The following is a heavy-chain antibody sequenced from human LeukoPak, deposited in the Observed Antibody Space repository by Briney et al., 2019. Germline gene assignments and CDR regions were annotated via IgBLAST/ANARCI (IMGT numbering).Heavy chain of an antibody. CDR1: GGSITSYY. J-gene: IGHJ4*02. CDR2: IYYSGST. Sequence: SETLSLTCTVSGGSITSYYGSWIRQPPGKGLEWIGYIYYSGSTNYNPSLKSRVTISVDTSKNQFSLQLNSVTPEDTAVYYCARDTGVRPRVAHFDYWGQGTLVTVSS. D-gene: IGHD1-14*01. CDR3: ARDTGVRPRVAHFDY. V-gene: IGHV4-59*12.